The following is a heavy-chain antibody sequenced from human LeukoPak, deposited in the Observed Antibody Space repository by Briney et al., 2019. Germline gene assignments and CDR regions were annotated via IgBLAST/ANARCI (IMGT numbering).Heavy chain of an antibody. V-gene: IGHV1-8*01. J-gene: IGHJ4*02. CDR3: ARVLTGDTAVTTDFDY. CDR2: MNPNSANT. D-gene: IGHD4-17*01. CDR1: GYTFTSYD. Sequence: ASVKVSCKASGYTFTSYDISWVRQATGQGLEWMGWMNPNSANTGYPQRFQGRVTMTRNTSISTAYMELSSLRSEDTAVYYCARVLTGDTAVTTDFDYWGQGTLVTVSS.